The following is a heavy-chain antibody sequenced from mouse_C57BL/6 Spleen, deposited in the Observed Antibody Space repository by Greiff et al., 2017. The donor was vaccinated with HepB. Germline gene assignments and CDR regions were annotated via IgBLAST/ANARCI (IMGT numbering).Heavy chain of an antibody. CDR2: IDPANGNT. V-gene: IGHV14-3*01. D-gene: IGHD1-1*01. CDR1: GFNIKNTY. Sequence: EVKLPESVAELVRPGASVKLSCTASGFNIKNTYMHWVKQRPEQGLEWIGRIDPANGNTKYAPKFQGKATITADTSSNTAYLQLSSLTSEDTAIYYCASIYYYGSSAYFDYWGQGTTLTVSS. J-gene: IGHJ2*01. CDR3: ASIYYYGSSAYFDY.